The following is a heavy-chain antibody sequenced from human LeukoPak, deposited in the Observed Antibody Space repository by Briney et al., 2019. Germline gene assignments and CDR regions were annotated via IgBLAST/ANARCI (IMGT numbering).Heavy chain of an antibody. J-gene: IGHJ4*02. V-gene: IGHV3-9*01. CDR2: ISRNSGSI. Sequence: PGRSLRLSCVASGLTFHDHAMHWVRQAPGTGLEWVSGISRNSGSIGYADSVKGRFTISRDNAKNSLYLQMNSLRAEDTSLYYCATRYGSGSFDYWGQGTLVTVSS. CDR1: GLTFHDHA. CDR3: ATRYGSGSFDY. D-gene: IGHD3-10*01.